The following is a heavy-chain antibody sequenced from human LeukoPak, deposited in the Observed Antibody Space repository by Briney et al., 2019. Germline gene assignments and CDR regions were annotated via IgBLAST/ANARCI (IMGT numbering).Heavy chain of an antibody. CDR1: GFTFSSYA. CDR3: AKATGTLGN. J-gene: IGHJ4*02. Sequence: PGGSLRLSCAASGFTFSSYAMSWVRQAPGKGLEWVSTISNSDGNTYYADSVKGRFTISRDNSKDTPYLQMNSLTAEDTAIYYCAKATGTLGNWGQGTLVIVSS. D-gene: IGHD1-1*01. CDR2: ISNSDGNT. V-gene: IGHV3-23*01.